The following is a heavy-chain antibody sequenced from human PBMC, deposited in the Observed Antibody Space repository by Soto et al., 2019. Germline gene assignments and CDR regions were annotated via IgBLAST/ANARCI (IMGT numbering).Heavy chain of an antibody. V-gene: IGHV4-38-2*01. Sequence: PLETLSLTCAVSGYSISSGYYWGWLRQPPGKGLEWIGHMYHSGSIYYNPSLQSRVTISMDTSKNEFSLKLTSVTAADTAVYYCARQKGGRIYGDYVADWAQATLVTLSS. CDR2: MYHSGSI. J-gene: IGHJ4*02. CDR3: ARQKGGRIYGDYVAD. D-gene: IGHD4-17*01. CDR1: GYSISSGYY.